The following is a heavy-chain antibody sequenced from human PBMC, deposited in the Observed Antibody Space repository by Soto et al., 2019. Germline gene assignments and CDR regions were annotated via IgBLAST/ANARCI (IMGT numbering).Heavy chain of an antibody. Sequence: GGSLRLSCAASGFTFSSYAMSWVRQAPGKGLEWVSAISGSGGSTYYADSVKGRFTISRDNSKNTLYLQMNSLRAEDTAVYYCANRLRSDFWSGSQLPFDYWGQGTLVTVPQ. CDR3: ANRLRSDFWSGSQLPFDY. CDR2: ISGSGGST. D-gene: IGHD3-3*01. V-gene: IGHV3-23*01. J-gene: IGHJ4*02. CDR1: GFTFSSYA.